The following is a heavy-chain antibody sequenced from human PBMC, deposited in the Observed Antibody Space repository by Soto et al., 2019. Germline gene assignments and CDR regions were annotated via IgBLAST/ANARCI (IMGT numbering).Heavy chain of an antibody. CDR1: GFTFSSYA. CDR2: ISYDGSNK. CDR3: ASPGGIQLSFDY. V-gene: IGHV3-30-3*01. J-gene: IGHJ4*02. D-gene: IGHD5-18*01. Sequence: QVQLVESGGGVVQPGRSLRLSCAASGFTFSSYAMHWVRQAPGKGLEWVAVISYDGSNKYYADSVKGRFTISRDNSKNPLYLQMNSLRAEDTAVYYCASPGGIQLSFDYWGQGTLVTVSS.